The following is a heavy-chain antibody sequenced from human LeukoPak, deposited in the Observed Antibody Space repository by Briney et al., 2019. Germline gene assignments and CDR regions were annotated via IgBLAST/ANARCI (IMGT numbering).Heavy chain of an antibody. Sequence: ASVKVSCKASGYTFTGYYMHWVRQAPGQGLEWMGWINPNSGGTNYAQKFQGRVTMTRDTSISTAYMELSRLRSDDTAVYYCESTGGCSGGSCYSPHYFDYWGQGTLVTVSS. CDR1: GYTFTGYY. V-gene: IGHV1-2*02. D-gene: IGHD2-15*01. CDR3: ESTGGCSGGSCYSPHYFDY. J-gene: IGHJ4*02. CDR2: INPNSGGT.